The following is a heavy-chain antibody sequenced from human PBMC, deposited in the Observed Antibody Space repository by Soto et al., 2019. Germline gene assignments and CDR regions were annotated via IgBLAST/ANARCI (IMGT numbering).Heavy chain of an antibody. V-gene: IGHV3-21*01. CDR1: GFTFSSYS. CDR3: ARAIQQLIRRTVVVDV. CDR2: ISSSSSYT. J-gene: IGHJ6*02. D-gene: IGHD6-13*01. Sequence: GGSLRLSCAASGFTFSSYSMNWVRQAPGKGLEWVSSISSSSSYTYYADSVKGRFTISRDNAKNSLYLQMNSLRAEDTAVYYCARAIQQLIRRTVVVDVWGQGTTVTVSS.